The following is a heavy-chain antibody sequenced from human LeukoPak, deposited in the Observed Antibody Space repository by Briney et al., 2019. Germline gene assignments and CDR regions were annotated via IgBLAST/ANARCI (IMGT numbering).Heavy chain of an antibody. J-gene: IGHJ4*02. V-gene: IGHV5-51*01. CDR2: IYPGDSDT. CDR1: GYIFPNFW. CDR3: ARFMTVADTENFDH. Sequence: GESLKISGKGSGYIFPNFWIGWVRQMPGKGLEWMGIIYPGDSDTRYSPSFRGQVAISADKSISTAYLQWSSLEASDTAIYYCARFMTVADTENFDHWGQGTLVTVSS. D-gene: IGHD6-19*01.